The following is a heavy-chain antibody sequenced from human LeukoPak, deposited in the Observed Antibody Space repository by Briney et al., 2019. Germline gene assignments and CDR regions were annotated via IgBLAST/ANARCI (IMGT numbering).Heavy chain of an antibody. J-gene: IGHJ2*01. V-gene: IGHV1-58*02. CDR3: AADPYYYDSSGNWYFDL. D-gene: IGHD3-22*01. CDR1: GFTFTSSA. Sequence: ASVKVSCKASGFTFTSSAMQWVRQARGQRLEWIGWIVVGSGNTNYAQKFQERVTITRDMSTSTAYMELSSLRSEDTAVYYCAADPYYYDSSGNWYFDLWGRGTLVTVSS. CDR2: IVVGSGNT.